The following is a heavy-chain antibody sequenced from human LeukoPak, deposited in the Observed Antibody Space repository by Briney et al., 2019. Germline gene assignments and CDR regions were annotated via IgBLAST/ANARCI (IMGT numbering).Heavy chain of an antibody. V-gene: IGHV4-38-2*02. CDR3: ARVSTTVVTLSGWFDP. CDR1: GYSISSGYY. D-gene: IGHD4-23*01. CDR2: IYHSGST. J-gene: IGHJ5*02. Sequence: SETLSLTCTVSGYSISSGYYWGWIRPPPGKGLEWIGSIYHSGSTYYNPSLKSRVTISVDTAKKQFSLKLSSVTAADTAVYYCARVSTTVVTLSGWFDPWGQGTLVTVSS.